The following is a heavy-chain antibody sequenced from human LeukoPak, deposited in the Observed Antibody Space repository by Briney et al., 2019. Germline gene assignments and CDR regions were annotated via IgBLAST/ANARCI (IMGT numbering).Heavy chain of an antibody. CDR3: ARVLPVSSTSKYYYGMDV. J-gene: IGHJ6*02. CDR2: INHSGST. V-gene: IGHV4-34*01. Sequence: KPSETLSLTCAVYGGSFSGYYWSWIRQPPGKGLEWIGEINHSGSTNYNPSLKSRVTISADTSKNQFSLKLSSVTAADTAVYYCARVLPVSSTSKYYYGMDVWGQGTTVTVSS. D-gene: IGHD4-11*01. CDR1: GGSFSGYY.